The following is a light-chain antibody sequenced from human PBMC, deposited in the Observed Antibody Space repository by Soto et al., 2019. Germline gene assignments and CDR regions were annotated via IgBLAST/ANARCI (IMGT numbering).Light chain of an antibody. J-gene: IGKJ4*01. CDR3: QQVHDYPIT. Sequence: DIPLAQSPSFLSASVGDLVTVTCRSSQDISSYLAWYQQKPGKAPKVLIYGASTLQSGVPPRFRGSGSGTAFPLTISSLQPEDFATYYCQQVHDYPITFGGGTKVQI. V-gene: IGKV1-9*01. CDR2: GAS. CDR1: QDISSY.